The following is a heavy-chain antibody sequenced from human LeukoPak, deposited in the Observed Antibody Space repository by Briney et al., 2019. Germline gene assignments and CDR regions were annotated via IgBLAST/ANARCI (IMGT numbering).Heavy chain of an antibody. J-gene: IGHJ4*02. CDR1: GFTVSSNS. CDR2: ISSSSSTI. Sequence: GGSLRLSCTVSGFTVSSNSMNWVRQAPGKGLEWVSYISSSSSTIYYADSVKGRFTISRDNAKNSLYLQMNSLRAEDTAVYYCARVSGSYGYWGQGTLVTVSS. V-gene: IGHV3-48*01. D-gene: IGHD1-26*01. CDR3: ARVSGSYGY.